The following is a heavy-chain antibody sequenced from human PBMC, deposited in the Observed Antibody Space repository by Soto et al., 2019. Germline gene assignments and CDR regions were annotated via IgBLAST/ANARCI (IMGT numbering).Heavy chain of an antibody. Sequence: GASVKVSCKASGYTFVSYGISWVRQATGQGLEWMGWMNPNSGNTGYAQKFQGRVTMTRNTSISTAYMELSSLRSEDTAVYYCARAPSESSGEYGMDVWGQGTTVTVSS. V-gene: IGHV1-8*02. J-gene: IGHJ6*01. CDR3: ARAPSESSGEYGMDV. CDR2: MNPNSGNT. CDR1: GYTFVSYG. D-gene: IGHD2-15*01.